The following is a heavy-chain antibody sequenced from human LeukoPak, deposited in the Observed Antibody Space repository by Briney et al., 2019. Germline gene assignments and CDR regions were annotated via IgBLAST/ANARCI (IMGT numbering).Heavy chain of an antibody. V-gene: IGHV3-15*01. CDR3: TRVGTTWFHS. CDR2: IKSGTEGGTT. CDR1: GFTFSNAW. J-gene: IGHJ5*01. Sequence: PGGSLRLSCAASGFTFSNAWMSWVRQAPGKGLEWVGRIKSGTEGGTTQYAAPVKGRFTISRDDSKETVYPQMNSLTTEDTAVYYCTRVGTTWFHSWGQGTLVIVSS. D-gene: IGHD1-26*01.